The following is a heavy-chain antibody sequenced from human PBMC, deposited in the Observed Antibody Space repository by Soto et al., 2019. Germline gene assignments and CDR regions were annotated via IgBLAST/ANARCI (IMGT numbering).Heavy chain of an antibody. CDR2: MNPINGAA. CDR1: GYDFTAYD. Sequence: ASVKVSCKASGYDFTAYDINWVRQASGQGLEWMGWMNPINGAAGSARRFQGRVSMTRNTATGTAYLELTSLRSDDTAVYYCGRGPSPRTPAGGTPYYYAMDVWGQGTTVTVSS. CDR3: GRGPSPRTPAGGTPYYYAMDV. V-gene: IGHV1-8*02. D-gene: IGHD6-13*01. J-gene: IGHJ6*02.